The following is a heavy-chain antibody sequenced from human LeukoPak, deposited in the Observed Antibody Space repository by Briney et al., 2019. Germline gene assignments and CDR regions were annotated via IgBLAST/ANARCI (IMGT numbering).Heavy chain of an antibody. CDR2: ILTNGST. CDR3: ARRASRLNWIDP. CDR1: GGYISSGACY. Sequence: SQTLSLTCTVSGGYISSGACYWSWIRQPAGKGLEWIGRILTNGSTNYNPSLKSRVTISLDTSNNQFSLKLTSVTVADTALYYCARRASRLNWIDPWGQGILVTASS. J-gene: IGHJ5*02. V-gene: IGHV4-61*02.